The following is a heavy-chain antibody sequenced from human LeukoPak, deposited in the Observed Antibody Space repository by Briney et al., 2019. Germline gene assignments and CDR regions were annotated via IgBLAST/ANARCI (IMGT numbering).Heavy chain of an antibody. CDR1: GFTFSSYA. CDR2: ISGSGTST. Sequence: PGGSLRLSCAASGFTFSSYAMAWVRQAPGKGLEWVSAISGSGTSTYYADSVKGRLTIPRDNSKNTLYLQMNSLRAEDTAVYYCAKVSGSGTYFPEYWGQGTLVTVSS. D-gene: IGHD3-10*01. CDR3: AKVSGSGTYFPEY. V-gene: IGHV3-23*01. J-gene: IGHJ4*02.